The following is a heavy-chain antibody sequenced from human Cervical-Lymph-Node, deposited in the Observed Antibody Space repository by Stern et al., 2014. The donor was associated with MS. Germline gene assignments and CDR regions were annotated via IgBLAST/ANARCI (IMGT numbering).Heavy chain of an antibody. CDR1: GGTFRSHA. V-gene: IGHV1-69*01. CDR2: VIPILGTA. Sequence: QDPLVESRAEAKKPGSPVTVSCKASGGTFRSHAISWGRQAPVQRLQWVGGVIPILGTANYAQKFQGRVTITADESTSTAYMELSSLRSEDTAVYYCARGELKEGLVRGMDVWGQGTTVTVSS. D-gene: IGHD1-26*01. J-gene: IGHJ6*02. CDR3: ARGELKEGLVRGMDV.